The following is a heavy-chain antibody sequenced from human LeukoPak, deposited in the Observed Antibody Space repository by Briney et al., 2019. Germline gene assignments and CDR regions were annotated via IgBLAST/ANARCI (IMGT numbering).Heavy chain of an antibody. CDR1: GFTFNSDA. CDR3: AKDGAAAGRSRSGYYYGMDV. Sequence: QPGGSLRLSCAATGFTFNSDAMSWLRQAPGKGLEWVSSISGSGGSTYYADSVKGRFTISRDNSKDTLYLQMNRLRAEDTAIYYCAKDGAAAGRSRSGYYYGMDVWGQGTTVTVSS. D-gene: IGHD6-13*01. CDR2: ISGSGGST. V-gene: IGHV3-23*01. J-gene: IGHJ6*02.